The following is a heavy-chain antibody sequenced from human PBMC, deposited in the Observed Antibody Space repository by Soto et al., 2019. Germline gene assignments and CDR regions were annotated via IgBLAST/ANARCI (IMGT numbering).Heavy chain of an antibody. Sequence: QVQLVESGGGVVQPGRSLRLSCAASGFTFSSYAMHWVRQAPGKGLEWVAVISYDGSNKYYADSVKGRFTISRDNSKNTLYLQMNSLRAEDMAVYYCARGDVTIFGVVIMGGMDVWGQGTTVTVSS. CDR2: ISYDGSNK. CDR1: GFTFSSYA. J-gene: IGHJ6*02. V-gene: IGHV3-30-3*01. D-gene: IGHD3-3*01. CDR3: ARGDVTIFGVVIMGGMDV.